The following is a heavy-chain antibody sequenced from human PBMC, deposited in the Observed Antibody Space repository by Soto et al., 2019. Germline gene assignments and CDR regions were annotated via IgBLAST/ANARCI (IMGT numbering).Heavy chain of an antibody. Sequence: GGSLRLSCAASGFTFSSYAMSWVRQAPGKGLEWVSAISGSGGSTYYADSVKGRFTISRDNSKNTLYLQMNSLRAEDTAVYYCAKDRRITISGAVIKYSYGMDVWGQGTTITVSS. J-gene: IGHJ6*02. D-gene: IGHD3-3*01. CDR3: AKDRRITISGAVIKYSYGMDV. CDR1: GFTFSSYA. CDR2: ISGSGGST. V-gene: IGHV3-23*01.